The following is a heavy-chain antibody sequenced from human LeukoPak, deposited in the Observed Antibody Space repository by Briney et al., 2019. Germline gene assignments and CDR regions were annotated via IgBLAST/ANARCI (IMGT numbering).Heavy chain of an antibody. CDR2: ISAYNGNT. CDR1: GYTFTSYG. J-gene: IGHJ4*02. Sequence: GASVKVSCKASGYTFTSYGISWVRQAPGQGLEWMGWISAYNGNTNYAQKLQGRVTMTTDTSTSTAYMGLRSLRSDDTAVYYCARGYLSDIVVVPAAFDYWGQGTLVTVSS. CDR3: ARGYLSDIVVVPAAFDY. V-gene: IGHV1-18*01. D-gene: IGHD2-2*01.